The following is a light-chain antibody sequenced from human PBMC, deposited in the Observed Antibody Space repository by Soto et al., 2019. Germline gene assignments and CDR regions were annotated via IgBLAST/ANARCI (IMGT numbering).Light chain of an antibody. CDR2: GAS. V-gene: IGKV3-15*01. CDR1: QSVSSN. CDR3: QQYNNWPWALT. J-gene: IGKJ4*01. Sequence: IVLTQSPVTLSVSPGARATVSCRASQSVSSNLAWYQQKPGQAPRLLIYGASTRATGIPARFSASGSGIEFTLTISNLQSEDFAVYYCQQYNNWPWALTFGGGTKVEI.